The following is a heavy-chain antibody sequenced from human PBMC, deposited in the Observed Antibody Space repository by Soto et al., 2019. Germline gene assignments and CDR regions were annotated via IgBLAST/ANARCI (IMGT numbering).Heavy chain of an antibody. CDR2: ISAYNGNT. D-gene: IGHD1-26*01. CDR3: ARDLGGSYYAPVDY. Sequence: QVQLVQSGAEVKKPGASVKVSCKASGYTFTSYGISWVRQAPGQGLEWMGWISAYNGNTKYAQKFQGRVTMTTDTASSTAYMELRSLRSDDTAVYYCARDLGGSYYAPVDYWGQGTLVTVSS. J-gene: IGHJ4*02. V-gene: IGHV1-18*01. CDR1: GYTFTSYG.